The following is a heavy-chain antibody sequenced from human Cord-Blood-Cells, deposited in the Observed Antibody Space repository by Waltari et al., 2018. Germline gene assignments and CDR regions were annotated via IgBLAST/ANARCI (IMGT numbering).Heavy chain of an antibody. CDR3: AGNSGYDTAFDY. J-gene: IGHJ4*02. D-gene: IGHD5-12*01. V-gene: IGHV3-30*02. CDR1: GFTFSSYG. Sequence: QVQLVESGGGVVQPGGSLRLSCAAPGFTFSSYGMHWVRQAPGKGLEWVAFIRYDGSNKYYADSVKGRFTISRDNSKNTLYLQMNSLRAEDTAVYYCAGNSGYDTAFDYWGQGTLVTVSS. CDR2: IRYDGSNK.